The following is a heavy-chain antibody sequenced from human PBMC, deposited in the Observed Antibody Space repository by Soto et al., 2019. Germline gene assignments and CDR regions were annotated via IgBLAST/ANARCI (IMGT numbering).Heavy chain of an antibody. J-gene: IGHJ6*02. CDR1: GGSISSYY. Sequence: PSETLSHTCTVSGGSISSYYWSWIRQPPGKGLEWIGYIYYSGSTNYNPSLKSRVTISVDTSKNQFSLKLSSVTAADTAVYYCARAMVKGSYYYYGMDVWGQGTTLTVSS. D-gene: IGHD5-18*01. CDR3: ARAMVKGSYYYYGMDV. V-gene: IGHV4-59*01. CDR2: IYYSGST.